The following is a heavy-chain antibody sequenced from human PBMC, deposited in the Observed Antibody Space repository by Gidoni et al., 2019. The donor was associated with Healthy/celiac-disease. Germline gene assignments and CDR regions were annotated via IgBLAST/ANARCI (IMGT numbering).Heavy chain of an antibody. J-gene: IGHJ2*01. CDR3: ARERRNWYFDL. CDR2: GST. Sequence: GSTYYNPSLKSRVTISVDTSKNQFSLKLSSVTAADTAVYYCARERRNWYFDLWGRGTLVTVSS. V-gene: IGHV4-31*02.